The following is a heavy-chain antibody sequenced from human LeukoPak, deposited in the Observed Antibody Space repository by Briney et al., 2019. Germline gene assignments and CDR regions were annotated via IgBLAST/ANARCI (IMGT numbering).Heavy chain of an antibody. V-gene: IGHV4-34*01. D-gene: IGHD5-18*01. CDR1: GGSFSGYY. J-gene: IGHJ6*03. CDR3: ARLGYSYGLNYDYYMDV. Sequence: SETLSLTCAVFGGSFSGYYWSWIRQPPGKGLEWIGEINHSGSTNYNPSLKSRVTISVDTSKNQFSLKVRSVTVADTAVYYCARLGYSYGLNYDYYMDVWGKGTTVTISS. CDR2: INHSGST.